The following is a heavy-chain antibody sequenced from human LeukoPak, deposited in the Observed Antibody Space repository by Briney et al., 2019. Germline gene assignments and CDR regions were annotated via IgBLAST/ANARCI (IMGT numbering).Heavy chain of an antibody. CDR2: INPNSGGT. Sequence: GASVKVSCKASGYTFTAYYMHWVRQAPGQGLEWMGWINPNSGGTNYAQKFQGRFIVTRETSISTAYMELSRLRSDDTAMYYCARELYYGSGSSYNYWGQGTLVTVSS. D-gene: IGHD3-10*01. CDR1: GYTFTAYY. CDR3: ARELYYGSGSSYNY. V-gene: IGHV1-2*02. J-gene: IGHJ4*02.